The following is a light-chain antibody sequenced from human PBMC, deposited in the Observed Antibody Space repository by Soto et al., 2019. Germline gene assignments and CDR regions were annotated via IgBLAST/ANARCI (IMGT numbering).Light chain of an antibody. Sequence: QSALTQPASVSGSPGQSITVSCTGTSSDVGNYNFVSWYQQHPGKAPKLMIYEVSKRPSGVSNRFSGSKSGNTASLTISGLQAEDEAAYYSSSYTSPRVFETGTKVTVL. CDR3: SSYTSPRV. CDR2: EVS. CDR1: SSDVGNYNF. V-gene: IGLV2-14*02. J-gene: IGLJ1*01.